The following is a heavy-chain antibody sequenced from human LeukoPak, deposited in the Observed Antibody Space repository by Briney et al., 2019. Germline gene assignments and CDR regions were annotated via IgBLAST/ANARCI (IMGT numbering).Heavy chain of an antibody. J-gene: IGHJ4*02. D-gene: IGHD4-11*01. CDR3: ARSINYGNYLLDY. Sequence: GGSLRLSCAASGFNFRDYDMTWVRQAPGKGLEWVASISASGVTTNYADCVRGRFTISRDNSNKLTYLRITTLSAEDTAVYYCARSINYGNYLLDYWGQGTRVTVSS. CDR2: ISASGVTT. V-gene: IGHV3-23*01. CDR1: GFNFRDYD.